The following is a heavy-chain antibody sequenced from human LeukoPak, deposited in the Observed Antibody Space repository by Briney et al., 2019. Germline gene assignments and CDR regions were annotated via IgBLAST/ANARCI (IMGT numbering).Heavy chain of an antibody. CDR2: ISGSGGNT. V-gene: IGHV3-23*01. J-gene: IGHJ5*02. D-gene: IGHD4-17*01. CDR3: AKDRGTVSPNWFDP. CDR1: GFSFSSYA. Sequence: GGSLRLSCAASGFSFSSYAMSWVRQAPGKGLEWVSAISGSGGNTYYADSVKGRFTIPRDNSKNTLYLQMNSLRAEDTAVYYCAKDRGTVSPNWFDPWGQGTLVTVSS.